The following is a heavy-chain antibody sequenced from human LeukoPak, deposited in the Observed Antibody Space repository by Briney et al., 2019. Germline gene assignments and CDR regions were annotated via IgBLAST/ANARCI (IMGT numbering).Heavy chain of an antibody. V-gene: IGHV4-39*02. J-gene: IGHJ1*01. CDR3: ARGIGEQQYTFFQR. Sequence: PSETLSLTCTVSGGSISSSTYYWGWIRQPPGKGLEWIASMYYSGSTYYNPSLKSRVTISVDTSKNHFSLKLSSVTAADTAVYDCARGIGEQQYTFFQRWGQGTLVTVSS. CDR1: GGSISSSTYY. D-gene: IGHD6-13*01. CDR2: MYYSGST.